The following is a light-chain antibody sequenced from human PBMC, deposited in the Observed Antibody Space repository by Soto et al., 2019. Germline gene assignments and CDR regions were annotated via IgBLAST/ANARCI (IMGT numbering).Light chain of an antibody. Sequence: DVQLTQSPSSISASVGDRVTITCRASQGITIWLAWYQQRPGKAPRLLIYGASSLQSGVPLRFSGNGSGTDFNLTISSLQQEDFGDYYCQQANKMPLTFGGGTRVAIK. J-gene: IGKJ4*01. CDR3: QQANKMPLT. CDR2: GAS. V-gene: IGKV1-12*01. CDR1: QGITIW.